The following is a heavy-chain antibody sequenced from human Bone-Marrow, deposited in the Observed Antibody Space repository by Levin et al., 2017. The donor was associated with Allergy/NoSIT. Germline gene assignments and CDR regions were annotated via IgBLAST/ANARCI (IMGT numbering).Heavy chain of an antibody. Sequence: GESLKISCESSGHTFIGYYMHWVRQAPGQGLEWVGRINPNNGGTDYAQKFRGRSSMTRDTPTETAYMELHSLRSDDTAVYYCARATYDRSGSPWGPWGQGTLVTVSP. CDR3: ARATYDRSGSPWGP. V-gene: IGHV1-2*06. CDR2: INPNNGGT. D-gene: IGHD3-22*01. CDR1: GHTFIGYY. J-gene: IGHJ5*02.